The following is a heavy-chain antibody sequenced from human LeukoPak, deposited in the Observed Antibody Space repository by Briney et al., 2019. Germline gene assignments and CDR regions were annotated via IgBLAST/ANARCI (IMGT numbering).Heavy chain of an antibody. J-gene: IGHJ4*02. D-gene: IGHD3-22*01. CDR2: FDPEDGDT. V-gene: IGHV1-24*01. CDR1: GYTLTELS. Sequence: ASVKVSCKVSGYTLTELSMHWVRQAPGKGPEWMGVFDPEDGDTIYAQKFQGRVPMPEDKSPDQAYMELTTLRSEDTAVYYCAPSSYYDSSGYPDYWGQGTLVTVSS. CDR3: APSSYYDSSGYPDY.